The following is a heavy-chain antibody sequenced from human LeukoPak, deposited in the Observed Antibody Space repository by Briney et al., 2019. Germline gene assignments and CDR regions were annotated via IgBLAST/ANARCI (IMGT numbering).Heavy chain of an antibody. CDR3: ATVYSGSYPDAFDI. CDR2: FDPEDGET. D-gene: IGHD1-26*01. J-gene: IGHJ3*02. V-gene: IGHV1-24*01. Sequence: GASVKVSCKVSGYTLTELSMHWVRQAPGKGLEWMGGFDPEDGETIYAQKFQGRVTMTEDTSTDTAYMELSSLRSEDTAVYYCATVYSGSYPDAFDIWGQGTMVTVSS. CDR1: GYTLTELS.